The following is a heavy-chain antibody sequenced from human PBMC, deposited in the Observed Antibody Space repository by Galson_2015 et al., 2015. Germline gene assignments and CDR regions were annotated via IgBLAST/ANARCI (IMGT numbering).Heavy chain of an antibody. V-gene: IGHV1-46*01. Sequence: SVKVSCKASGYTFTSYYLHWVRQAPGQGLEWMGIINPSGGTTTYAQKFQGRVTMTRDTSTSTVYMELSSLRSEDTAVYYCARESSGYVVYWGQGTLVTGSS. J-gene: IGHJ4*02. CDR3: ARESSGYVVY. D-gene: IGHD1-26*01. CDR1: GYTFTSYY. CDR2: INPSGGTT.